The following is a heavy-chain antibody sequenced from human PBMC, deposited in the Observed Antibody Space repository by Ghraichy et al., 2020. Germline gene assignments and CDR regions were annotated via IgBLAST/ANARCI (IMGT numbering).Heavy chain of an antibody. V-gene: IGHV4-59*01. CDR2: IFYSGST. D-gene: IGHD3-9*01. CDR3: ARDWYYDILTGYHLYGMDV. Sequence: SETLSLTCTVSGGSISSYYWSWIRQPPGRGLEWIGYIFYSGSTNYNPSLKSRVTISVDTSKNQFSLKPSSVTAADTAVYYCARDWYYDILTGYHLYGMDVWGQGTTVTVSS. J-gene: IGHJ6*02. CDR1: GGSISSYY.